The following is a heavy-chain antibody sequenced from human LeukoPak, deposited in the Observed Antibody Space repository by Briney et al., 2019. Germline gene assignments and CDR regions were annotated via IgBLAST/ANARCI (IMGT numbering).Heavy chain of an antibody. J-gene: IGHJ4*02. D-gene: IGHD6-19*01. CDR3: AKDIRWLVGFGFDY. Sequence: PGRSLRLSCAASGFTFSSYGMHWVRQAPGKGLEWVAFIRYDGSNKYYADSVKGRFTISRDNSKNTLYLQMNSLRAEDTAVYYCAKDIRWLVGFGFDYWGQGTLVTVSS. CDR2: IRYDGSNK. CDR1: GFTFSSYG. V-gene: IGHV3-30*02.